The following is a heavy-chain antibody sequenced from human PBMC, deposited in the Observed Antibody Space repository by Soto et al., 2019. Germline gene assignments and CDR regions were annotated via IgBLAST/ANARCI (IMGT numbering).Heavy chain of an antibody. CDR1: GFIFSDYY. CDR3: ARDFDADSRTDIDY. J-gene: IGHJ4*02. Sequence: PGGSLRLSCATSGFIFSDYYMHWIRQAPGKGLEWISYISGNGRIIQYADSAKGRFTISRDNAQNSLYLQMNSLRAEDTALYFCARDFDADSRTDIDYWGQGTLVTVSS. CDR2: ISGNGRII. V-gene: IGHV3-11*01. D-gene: IGHD4-17*01.